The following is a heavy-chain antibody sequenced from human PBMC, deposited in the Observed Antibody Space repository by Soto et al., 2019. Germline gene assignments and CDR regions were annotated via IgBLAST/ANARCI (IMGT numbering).Heavy chain of an antibody. V-gene: IGHV1-18*01. CDR1: GYTFTSYG. Sequence: QVQLVQSGAEVKKPGASVRVSCKASGYTFTSYGISWVRQAPGQGLEWMGWISAYNGNTKYAQKLQGRVTMTTDTSTSTSYMEVRSLRSDDTAVYYGARDLAVGLVDYWGQGTLVTVSS. CDR2: ISAYNGNT. D-gene: IGHD6-19*01. J-gene: IGHJ4*02. CDR3: ARDLAVGLVDY.